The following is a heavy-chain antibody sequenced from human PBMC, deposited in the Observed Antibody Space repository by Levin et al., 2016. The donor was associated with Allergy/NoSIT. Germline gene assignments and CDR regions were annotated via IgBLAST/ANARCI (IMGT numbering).Heavy chain of an antibody. CDR2: IKQDGSEK. J-gene: IGHJ3*02. CDR1: GFTFSSYW. CDR3: AREGYCSSTSCGAFDI. V-gene: IGHV3-7*01. D-gene: IGHD2-2*01. Sequence: GESLKISCAASGFTFSSYWMSWVRQAPGKGLEWVANIKQDGSEKYYVDSVKGRFTISRDNAKNSLYLQMNSLRAEDTAVYYCAREGYCSSTSCGAFDIWGQGTMVTVSS.